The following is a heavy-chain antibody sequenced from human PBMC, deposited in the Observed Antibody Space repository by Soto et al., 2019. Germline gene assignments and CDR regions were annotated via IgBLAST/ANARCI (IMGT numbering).Heavy chain of an antibody. CDR2: VSAYNGNT. J-gene: IGHJ4*02. CDR3: ARDHGVRGSYYDY. V-gene: IGHV1-18*01. D-gene: IGHD1-26*01. CDR1: GYIFSSYG. Sequence: ASVKVSCKASGYIFSSYGISWVRQAPGQGLGWMGWVSAYNGNTNYPQKLQGRVTMTTDTSTSTAYMELRSLRSDDTAMYYCARDHGVRGSYYDYWGQGTLVTVSS.